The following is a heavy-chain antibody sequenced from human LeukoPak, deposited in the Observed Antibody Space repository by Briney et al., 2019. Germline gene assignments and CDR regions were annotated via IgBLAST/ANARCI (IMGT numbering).Heavy chain of an antibody. Sequence: GGSLSLSCAASGFTFSSYAMSWVRQAPGKGLEWVSVVTGSGGSTDYAGSVKGRFTISRDNSKNTLYLQMNSLRAEDTAVYYCAKGSGWYLWGQGTLVTVSS. CDR2: VTGSGGST. J-gene: IGHJ4*02. V-gene: IGHV3-23*01. D-gene: IGHD6-19*01. CDR3: AKGSGWYL. CDR1: GFTFSSYA.